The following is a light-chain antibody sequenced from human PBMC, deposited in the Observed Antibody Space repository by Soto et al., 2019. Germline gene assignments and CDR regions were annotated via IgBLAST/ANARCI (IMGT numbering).Light chain of an antibody. J-gene: IGKJ4*01. CDR2: GAS. CDR1: QALSSSS. Sequence: EILLTQSPGTVSLSPGESGTLSCRAGQALSSSSLAWYQQKPGQAPRLLIYGASTRASGIPDRFSGGGSGTDFTLTISRLEPGDFAVYYCHQYGSSPLTFGGGTKVDIK. V-gene: IGKV3-20*01. CDR3: HQYGSSPLT.